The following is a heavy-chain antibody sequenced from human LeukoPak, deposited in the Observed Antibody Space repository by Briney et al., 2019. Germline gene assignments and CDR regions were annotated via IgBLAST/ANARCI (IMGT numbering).Heavy chain of an antibody. CDR2: IKKDGSEK. Sequence: GGSLRLSCAASGFSFSDSWMAWVRQAPGKGLEWVANIKKDGSEKIYGDSVKGRLTISRDNAQSSLFLQMNSMRPEDTAVYYCASQDSNNAFEIWGQGTKVTVSS. V-gene: IGHV3-7*01. CDR3: ASQDSNNAFEI. D-gene: IGHD3-22*01. CDR1: GFSFSDSW. J-gene: IGHJ3*02.